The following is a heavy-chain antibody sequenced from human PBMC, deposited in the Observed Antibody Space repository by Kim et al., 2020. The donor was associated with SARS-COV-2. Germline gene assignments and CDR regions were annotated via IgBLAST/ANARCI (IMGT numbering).Heavy chain of an antibody. CDR3: ARVRRDYCSSTSCYKGYYYYYMDV. V-gene: IGHV4-30-2*01. J-gene: IGHJ6*03. D-gene: IGHD2-2*02. Sequence: SETLSLTCAVSGGSISSGGYSWSWIRQPPGKGLEWIGYIYHSGSTYYNPSLKSRVTISVDRSKNQFSLKLSSVTAADTAVYYCARVRRDYCSSTSCYKGYYYYYMDVWGKGTTVTVSS. CDR1: GGSISSGGYS. CDR2: IYHSGST.